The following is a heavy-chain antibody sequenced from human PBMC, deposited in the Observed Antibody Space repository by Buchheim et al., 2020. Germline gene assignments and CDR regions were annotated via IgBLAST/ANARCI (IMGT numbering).Heavy chain of an antibody. V-gene: IGHV3-74*01. CDR2: INSDGSSK. D-gene: IGHD2-21*02. CDR3: ARGASGYCGGDCYPEY. CDR1: GFTFSSSW. J-gene: IGHJ4*02. Sequence: EVQLVESGGGLVQPGGSLRLSCAASGFTFSSSWMHWVRQAPGKGLVWVSRINSDGSSKDYTDSVKGRFTISRDNAKSTLYLQMNSLRAEDTAVYYCARGASGYCGGDCYPEYWGQGTLGTVSS.